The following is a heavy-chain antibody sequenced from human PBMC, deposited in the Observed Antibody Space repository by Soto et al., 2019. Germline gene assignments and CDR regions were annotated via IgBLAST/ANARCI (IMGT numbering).Heavy chain of an antibody. V-gene: IGHV4-59*13. J-gene: IGHJ5*02. D-gene: IGHD3-10*01. CDR1: GGSFGTNY. CDR2: TYHTGST. Sequence: SETLSLTCTISGGSFGTNYWSWIRQAPGKGLEWIGYTYHTGSTKYNPSLKSRATISVDTSKNQFSLTLTSAAAADTAVYYCATDSAGRGPFDPWGQGILVTVSS. CDR3: ATDSAGRGPFDP.